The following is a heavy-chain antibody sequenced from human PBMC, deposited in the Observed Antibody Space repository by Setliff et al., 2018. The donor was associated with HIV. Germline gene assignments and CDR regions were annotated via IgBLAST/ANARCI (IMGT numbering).Heavy chain of an antibody. Sequence: GASVKVSCKASGYTFTSYDINWVRQATGQGLEWMGWMNPNSGNTGYAQKFQGRVTMTRNTSISTAYMELSSLRSEDTAVYYCARVEQLEYYFDYWGQGTLVTVSS. V-gene: IGHV1-8*02. CDR2: MNPNSGNT. CDR1: GYTFTSYD. D-gene: IGHD6-6*01. CDR3: ARVEQLEYYFDY. J-gene: IGHJ4*02.